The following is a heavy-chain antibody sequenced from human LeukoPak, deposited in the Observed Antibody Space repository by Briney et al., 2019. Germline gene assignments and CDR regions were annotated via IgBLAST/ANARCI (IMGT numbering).Heavy chain of an antibody. Sequence: GGSLRLSCAASGLTFSNYAMSWVRQAPGKGLEWVSAISGSGGSTYYADSVKGRFTISRDNSKNTLYLQMNSLRAEDTAVYYCAKGSGWRPPYDAFDIWGQGTMVTVSS. CDR2: ISGSGGST. CDR1: GLTFSNYA. D-gene: IGHD6-19*01. V-gene: IGHV3-23*01. CDR3: AKGSGWRPPYDAFDI. J-gene: IGHJ3*02.